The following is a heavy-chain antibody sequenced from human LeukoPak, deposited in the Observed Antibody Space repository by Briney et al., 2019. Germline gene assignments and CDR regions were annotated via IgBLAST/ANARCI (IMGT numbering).Heavy chain of an antibody. CDR3: ARRAYHPGGWFDP. Sequence: SETLSLTCIVSGGSIRSYYWSWIRQSPGEGLEWIGNVYYSGSTIYNPSLRSRVTMSVDMSTNQFSLNLTSVSAADTAVYYCARRAYHPGGWFDPWGQGTLVTVS. V-gene: IGHV4-59*08. CDR1: GGSIRSYY. D-gene: IGHD1-14*01. J-gene: IGHJ5*02. CDR2: VYYSGST.